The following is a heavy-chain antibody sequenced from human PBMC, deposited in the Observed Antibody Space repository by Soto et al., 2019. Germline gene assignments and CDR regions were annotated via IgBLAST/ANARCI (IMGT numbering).Heavy chain of an antibody. Sequence: QVQLVQSGAEVKESGASVKVSCKASGYTFTGYYIHWVRQAPGQGLEWVGEISPKSGGTRYAQKLQGRVTMTKDTSITTVDMEWSNRSPDDTAVYYCGRGRSGELVVFYWGQGTLVTVHS. CDR1: GYTFTGYY. D-gene: IGHD1-7*01. CDR3: GRGRSGELVVFY. V-gene: IGHV1-2*02. J-gene: IGHJ4*02. CDR2: ISPKSGGT.